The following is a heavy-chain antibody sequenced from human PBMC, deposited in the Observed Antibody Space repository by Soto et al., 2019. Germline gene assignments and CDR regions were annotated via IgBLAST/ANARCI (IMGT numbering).Heavy chain of an antibody. CDR2: VWYDGTNK. J-gene: IGHJ4*02. V-gene: IGHV3-33*01. CDR1: GFTFSDYG. Sequence: QVQLVESGGGVVQPGTSLRLSCVASGFTFSDYGMHWVRQAPGKGLEYVAVVWYDGTNKYYADSVKGRFTISRDNSKNTLYLQMNSLRAEDTAVYYCARGPIVANLDYWGQGTLVTVSP. CDR3: ARGPIVANLDY. D-gene: IGHD5-12*01.